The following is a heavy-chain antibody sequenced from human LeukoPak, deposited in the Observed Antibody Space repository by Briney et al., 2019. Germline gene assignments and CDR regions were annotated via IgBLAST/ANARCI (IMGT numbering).Heavy chain of an antibody. J-gene: IGHJ5*02. V-gene: IGHV1-18*01. CDR3: ERAFRLWGARGDRSSTP. CDR1: GYTFTSYG. Sequence: ASVYVSCKSSGYTFTSYGISWVRLAPGQGLGWMGWISAYNGNTNYAPKLQGRGTMTTETTTSTAYMNLRSLRSDDTAVYYGERAFRLWGARGDRSSTPWGQGTLVTVSA. D-gene: IGHD6-13*01. CDR2: ISAYNGNT.